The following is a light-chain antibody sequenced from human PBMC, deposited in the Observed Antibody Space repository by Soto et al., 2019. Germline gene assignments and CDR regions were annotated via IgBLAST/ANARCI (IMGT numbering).Light chain of an antibody. Sequence: DIVMTQSPLSLPVTPGEPASISCRSSQSLLHSSGFNYLEWYLQKPGQPPQLLISVGSNRASGVPDRFSGSGSGTDFTLKISRVEAEDVGVYYCMQALQTRTFGQGTKVEIK. CDR1: QSLLHSSGFNY. CDR2: VGS. CDR3: MQALQTRT. V-gene: IGKV2-28*01. J-gene: IGKJ1*01.